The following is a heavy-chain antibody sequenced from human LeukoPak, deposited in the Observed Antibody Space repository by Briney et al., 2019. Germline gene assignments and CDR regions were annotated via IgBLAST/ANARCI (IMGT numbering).Heavy chain of an antibody. CDR3: ARVWSGSSDY. CDR2: IYYSGST. V-gene: IGHV4-59*01. CDR1: GVSISSYY. J-gene: IGHJ4*02. Sequence: SETLSLTCTVSGVSISSYYWSWVRQPPGKGLEWVGYIYYSGSTNYNPSLKSRATISVDTSKNQFSLKLSSVTAADTAVYYCARVWSGSSDYWGQGTLVTVSS. D-gene: IGHD3-10*02.